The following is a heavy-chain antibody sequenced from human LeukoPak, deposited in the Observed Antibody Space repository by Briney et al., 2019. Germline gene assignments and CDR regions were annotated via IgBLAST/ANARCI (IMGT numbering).Heavy chain of an antibody. CDR3: ARDPPPEDDAFDI. V-gene: IGHV1-18*01. D-gene: IGHD1-14*01. CDR1: GGTFSSYA. CDR2: ISAYNGNT. J-gene: IGHJ3*02. Sequence: ASVKVSCKASGGTFSSYAISWVRQAPGQGLEWMGWISAYNGNTNYAQKLQGRVTMTTDTSTSTAYMELRSLRSDDTAVYYCARDPPPEDDAFDIWGQGTMVTVSS.